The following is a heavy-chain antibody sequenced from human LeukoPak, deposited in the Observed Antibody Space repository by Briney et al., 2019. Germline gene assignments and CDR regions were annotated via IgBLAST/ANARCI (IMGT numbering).Heavy chain of an antibody. J-gene: IGHJ4*02. CDR3: AREDVDTDRLCDY. CDR2: IYSGGST. D-gene: IGHD5-18*01. Sequence: GGSLRLSCAASGFTVSSNYMSWVRQAPGKGLEWVSVIYSGGSTYYADSVKGRFTISRDNSKNTLYLQMNSLRAEDTAVYYCAREDVDTDRLCDYWGQGTLVTVSS. V-gene: IGHV3-53*01. CDR1: GFTVSSNY.